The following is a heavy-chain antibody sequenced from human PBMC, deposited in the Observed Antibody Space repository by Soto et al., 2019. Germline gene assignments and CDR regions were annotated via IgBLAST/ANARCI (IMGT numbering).Heavy chain of an antibody. V-gene: IGHV4-34*01. J-gene: IGHJ3*02. CDR1: GGSFSGYY. CDR2: INHSGST. CDR3: ARRRIAADLDAFDI. Sequence: SETLSLTCAVYGGSFSGYYWSWIRQPPGKGLEWIGEINHSGSTNYNPSLKSRVTISVDTSKNQFSLKLSSVTAADTAVYYCARRRIAADLDAFDIWGQGTMVTVSS. D-gene: IGHD6-13*01.